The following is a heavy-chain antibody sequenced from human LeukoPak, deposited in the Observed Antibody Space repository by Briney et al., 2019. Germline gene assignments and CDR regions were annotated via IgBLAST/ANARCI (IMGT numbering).Heavy chain of an antibody. J-gene: IGHJ5*02. D-gene: IGHD3-9*01. CDR1: GGSISSYH. CDR2: IYYSGGT. Sequence: SETLSLTCTVSGGSISSYHWSWIRQPPGKGLEWIGYIYYSGGTDYNPSLKSRVTISVDTSKNHFSLKLSSVTAADTAVYYCARHGLTHWFDPWGQGTLVTVSS. CDR3: ARHGLTHWFDP. V-gene: IGHV4-59*08.